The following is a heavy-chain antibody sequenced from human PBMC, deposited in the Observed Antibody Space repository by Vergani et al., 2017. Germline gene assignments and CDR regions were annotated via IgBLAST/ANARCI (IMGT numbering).Heavy chain of an antibody. CDR1: GFTFSSYA. Sequence: QVQLVESGGGVVQPGRSLRLSCAASGFTFSSYAMHWVRQAPGKGLEWVAVISYDGSNKYYADSVKGRFTISRDNSKNTLYLQMNSLRAEDTAVYYCAKGSLPYSSSWLGDYWGQGTLVTVPS. D-gene: IGHD6-13*01. CDR2: ISYDGSNK. V-gene: IGHV3-30-3*01. CDR3: AKGSLPYSSSWLGDY. J-gene: IGHJ4*02.